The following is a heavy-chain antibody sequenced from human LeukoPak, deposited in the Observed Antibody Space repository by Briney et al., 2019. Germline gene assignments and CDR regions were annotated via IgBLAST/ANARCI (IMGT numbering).Heavy chain of an antibody. J-gene: IGHJ4*02. V-gene: IGHV1-18*01. CDR3: AILGDYYDSSGYYYGFDY. CDR1: GYTLTSYG. D-gene: IGHD3-22*01. CDR2: ISAYNGNT. Sequence: ASVKVSCKASGYTLTSYGISWVRQAPGQGLEWMGWISAYNGNTNYAQKLQGRVTMTTDTSTSTAYMELRSLRSDDTAVYYCAILGDYYDSSGYYYGFDYWGQGTLVTVSS.